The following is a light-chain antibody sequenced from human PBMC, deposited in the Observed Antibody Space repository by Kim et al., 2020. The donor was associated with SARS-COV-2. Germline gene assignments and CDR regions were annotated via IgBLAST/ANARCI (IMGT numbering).Light chain of an antibody. CDR1: QGISND. CDR2: AAA. Sequence: SASVGDRVTITCRASQGISNDLAWYQQKPAKVPKLLIYAAAALRSGVPFRFSGSGSGTDFTLTISSLQPEDAASYYCQKYNGAPWAFGQGTKVEI. CDR3: QKYNGAPWA. V-gene: IGKV1-27*01. J-gene: IGKJ1*01.